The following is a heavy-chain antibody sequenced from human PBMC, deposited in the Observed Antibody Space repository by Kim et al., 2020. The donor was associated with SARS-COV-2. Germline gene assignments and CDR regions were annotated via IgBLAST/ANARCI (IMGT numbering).Heavy chain of an antibody. V-gene: IGHV4-39*01. Sequence: SSPTLKSRVTHSVNTSKNQFSLKLSSVTAADTAVYYCARRTLGTKVYLDYWGQGTLVTVSS. CDR3: ARRTLGTKVYLDY. J-gene: IGHJ4*02. D-gene: IGHD1-1*01.